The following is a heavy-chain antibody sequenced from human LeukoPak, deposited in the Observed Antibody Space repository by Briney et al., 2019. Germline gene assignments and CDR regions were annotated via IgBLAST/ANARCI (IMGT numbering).Heavy chain of an antibody. V-gene: IGHV3-49*04. CDR3: TRVGGRGYYYYYGMDV. CDR1: GFTLGDYA. J-gene: IGHJ6*02. D-gene: IGHD1-26*01. CDR2: IRSKAYGGTT. Sequence: PGRSLRLSCTASGFTLGDYAMSWVRQAPGKGLEWVGFIRSKAYGGTTEYAASVKGRFTISRDDSKSIAYLQMNSLKTEDTAVYYCTRVGGRGYYYYYGMDVWGQGTTVTVSS.